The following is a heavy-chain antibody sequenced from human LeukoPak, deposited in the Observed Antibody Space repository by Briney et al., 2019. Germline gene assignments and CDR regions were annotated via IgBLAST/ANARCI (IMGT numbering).Heavy chain of an antibody. V-gene: IGHV4-61*02. J-gene: IGHJ5*02. CDR1: GGSISNGSYY. CDR3: ARAFYYDSKGNWFDP. CDR2: IYTSGST. Sequence: SETLSLTCTVSGGSISNGSYYWSWIRQPAGKGLEWIGRIYTSGSTNYNPSLKSRVTISVDTSKNQFSLRLSSVTAADTAVYYCARAFYYDSKGNWFDPWGQGTLVTVSS. D-gene: IGHD3-22*01.